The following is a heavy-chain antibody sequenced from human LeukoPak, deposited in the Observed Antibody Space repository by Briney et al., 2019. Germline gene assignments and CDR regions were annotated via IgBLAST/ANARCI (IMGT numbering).Heavy chain of an antibody. D-gene: IGHD1-26*01. V-gene: IGHV1-18*01. CDR3: ARGVGATSAFDI. J-gene: IGHJ3*02. CDR1: GYTFTSYG. Sequence: ASVKVSCKASGYTFTSYGISWVRQAPGQGLEWMGGIIPIFGTANYAQKFQGRVTMTTDTSTSTAYMELSRLRSDDTAVYYCARGVGATSAFDIWGQGTMVTVSS. CDR2: IIPIFGTA.